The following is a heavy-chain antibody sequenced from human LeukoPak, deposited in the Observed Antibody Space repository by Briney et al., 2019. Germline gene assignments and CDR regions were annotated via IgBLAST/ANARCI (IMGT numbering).Heavy chain of an antibody. J-gene: IGHJ4*02. Sequence: PGRSLRLSCAASGFTFSSYAMHWIRQTPGKGLEWVAFISYDGSNKNYADSVKGRFTISRDNSKNTLYLQMSSLRAEDTAVYYCAKTTTLTMIRGASFDYWGQGALVTVSS. D-gene: IGHD3-10*01. CDR1: GFTFSSYA. CDR2: ISYDGSNK. CDR3: AKTTTLTMIRGASFDY. V-gene: IGHV3-30*04.